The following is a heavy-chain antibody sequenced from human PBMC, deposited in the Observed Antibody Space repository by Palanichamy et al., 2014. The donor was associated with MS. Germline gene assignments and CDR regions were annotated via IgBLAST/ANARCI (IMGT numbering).Heavy chain of an antibody. J-gene: IGHJ4*02. V-gene: IGHV3-74*01. D-gene: IGHD4-17*01. Sequence: EVQLVESGGALVQPGGSLRLSCAASGFTFSNYWMKWVRQGPGKGPVWVSRINKDGSDTTYADSVKGRFTISRDSAKNTLYLQMDSLRAEDTGVYYCARGGDYGTFDYWGQGTLVTVSS. CDR2: INKDGSDT. CDR3: ARGGDYGTFDY. CDR1: GFTFSNYW.